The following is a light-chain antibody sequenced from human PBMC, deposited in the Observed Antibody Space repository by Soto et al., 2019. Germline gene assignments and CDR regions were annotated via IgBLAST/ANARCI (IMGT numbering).Light chain of an antibody. J-gene: IGKJ3*01. Sequence: EIVLTQSPGTLSLSPGERATLSCRASQSVSSSYLAWYQQKPGQAPRLLIYGASSRATGMPDRFSGSGSGTDFTLTISRLEPEDFAVYYCQQYGSSPLFTFGPWTKVDIK. V-gene: IGKV3-20*01. CDR2: GAS. CDR1: QSVSSSY. CDR3: QQYGSSPLFT.